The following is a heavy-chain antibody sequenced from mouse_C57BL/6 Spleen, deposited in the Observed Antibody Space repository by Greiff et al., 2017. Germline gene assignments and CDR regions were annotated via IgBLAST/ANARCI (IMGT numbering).Heavy chain of an antibody. Sequence: EVQLQQSVAELVRPGASVKLSCTASGFNIKNTYMHWVKQRPEQGLEWIGRIDPASGNTKYAPKFQGQGTITADTTSNTVYLQHSRLTSEDTAIYYCATSNDYDWLAYWGQGTLVTVSA. D-gene: IGHD2-4*01. J-gene: IGHJ3*01. CDR2: IDPASGNT. V-gene: IGHV14-3*01. CDR1: GFNIKNTY. CDR3: ATSNDYDWLAY.